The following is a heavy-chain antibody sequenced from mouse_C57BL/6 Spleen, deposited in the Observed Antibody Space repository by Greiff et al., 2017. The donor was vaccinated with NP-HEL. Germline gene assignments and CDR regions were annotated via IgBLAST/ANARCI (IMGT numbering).Heavy chain of an antibody. CDR2: INPNNGGT. CDR3: ARFRYGSRRRDYYAMDY. V-gene: IGHV1-26*01. CDR1: GYTFTDYY. D-gene: IGHD1-1*01. J-gene: IGHJ4*01. Sequence: EVQLQQSGPELVKPGASVKISCKASGYTFTDYYMNWVKQSHGKSLEWIGDINPNNGGTSYNQKFKGKATLTVDKSSSTAYMELRSLTSEDSAVYYCARFRYGSRRRDYYAMDYWGQGTSVTVSS.